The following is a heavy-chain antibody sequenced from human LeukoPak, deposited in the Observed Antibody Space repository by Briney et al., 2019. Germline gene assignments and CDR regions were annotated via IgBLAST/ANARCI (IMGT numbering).Heavy chain of an antibody. CDR2: IIPIFGTA. CDR1: VGTFNNYA. Sequence: GASVTVSCKDSVGTFNNYAISWVRQAPGQGLEWMGGIIPIFGTANYAQKFQGRVTITADESTSTAYMELSSLRSEDTAVYYCASPGYCSSTSCYTDAFDIWGQGTKVTVSS. V-gene: IGHV1-69*13. D-gene: IGHD2-2*02. J-gene: IGHJ3*02. CDR3: ASPGYCSSTSCYTDAFDI.